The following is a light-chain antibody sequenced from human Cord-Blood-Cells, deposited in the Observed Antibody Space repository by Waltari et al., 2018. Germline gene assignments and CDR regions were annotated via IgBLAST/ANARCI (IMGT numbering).Light chain of an antibody. CDR3: QSYDSSLSGYV. J-gene: IGLJ1*01. CDR2: GNS. CDR1: SSNIGAGYD. V-gene: IGLV1-40*01. Sequence: QSVLTQPPSVSGAPGQRVTISCTGSSSNIGAGYDVHWYQPLPGTAPKLLIYGNSNRPAGGPDRFSGSKSGTSASLAITGLQAEDEADYYCQSYDSSLSGYVFGTGTKVTVL.